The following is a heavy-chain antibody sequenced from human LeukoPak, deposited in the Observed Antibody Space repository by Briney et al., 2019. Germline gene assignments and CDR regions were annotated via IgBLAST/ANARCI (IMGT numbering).Heavy chain of an antibody. D-gene: IGHD1-26*01. V-gene: IGHV1-18*01. CDR1: GYTFTSYG. J-gene: IGHJ5*02. Sequence: ASVKVCCKASGYTFTSYGINWVRQAPGQGLEWMGWISTYNGHTNYAQKFQGRVTMTTDTSTSTASMELRSLRSDDTAVYYCARDHAAGWELPLNWFDPWGQGTLVTVSS. CDR3: ARDHAAGWELPLNWFDP. CDR2: ISTYNGHT.